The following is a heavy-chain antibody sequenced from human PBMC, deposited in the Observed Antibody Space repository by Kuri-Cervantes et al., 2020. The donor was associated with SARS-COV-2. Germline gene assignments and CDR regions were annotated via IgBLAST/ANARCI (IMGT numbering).Heavy chain of an antibody. CDR2: IRYDGSNK. Sequence: GESLKISCAASGFTFSSYGMHWVRQAPGKGLEWVAFIRYDGSNKYYADSVKGRVTISRDNAKNSLYLQMNSLRAEDTAVYYCARDHNDFWSGYYPLDHWGQGTLVTVSS. J-gene: IGHJ4*02. V-gene: IGHV3-30*02. CDR1: GFTFSSYG. D-gene: IGHD3-3*01. CDR3: ARDHNDFWSGYYPLDH.